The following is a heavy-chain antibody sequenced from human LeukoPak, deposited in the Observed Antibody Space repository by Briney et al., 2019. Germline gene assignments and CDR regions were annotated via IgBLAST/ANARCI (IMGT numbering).Heavy chain of an antibody. Sequence: SSETLSFTCTVSGGSINHYYWNWIRQPPGKGLEWIGCIYYSGSTNYNPSLKSRVTISVDTSKNQFSLKLSSVTAADTAVYYCARRYYYDSSGYTPLFDPWGQGTLVTVSS. CDR1: GGSINHYY. J-gene: IGHJ5*02. D-gene: IGHD3-22*01. CDR3: ARRYYYDSSGYTPLFDP. CDR2: IYYSGST. V-gene: IGHV4-59*01.